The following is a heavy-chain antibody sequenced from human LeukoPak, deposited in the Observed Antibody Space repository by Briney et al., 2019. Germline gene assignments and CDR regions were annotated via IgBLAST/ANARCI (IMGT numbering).Heavy chain of an antibody. CDR2: TYSDGNT. J-gene: IGHJ3*02. D-gene: IGHD1-14*01. V-gene: IGHV3-53*01. Sequence: SGGSLRLSCAASGLTVSNNYMSWVRQAPGKGLEWVSITYSDGNTNYAVSVKGRFTISRDTSQNTLSLQMNSLRAEDTAVYYCVRKNQDFNAAFDIWGQGTVVTVSS. CDR1: GLTVSNNY. CDR3: VRKNQDFNAAFDI.